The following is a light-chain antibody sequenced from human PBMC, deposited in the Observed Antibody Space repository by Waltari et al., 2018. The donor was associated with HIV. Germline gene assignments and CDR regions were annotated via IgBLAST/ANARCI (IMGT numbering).Light chain of an antibody. J-gene: IGLJ3*02. Sequence: QPVLTQPPSVSGAPGLGVTVSCTGSGSNIGAGHDVHWYRQLPGTTPKILIYRNIPGPSVLPYRFSAAKLGTSAPPAITGRRPEAEADYYCQSYDSSLSAWVFGGGTKLTV. V-gene: IGLV1-40*01. CDR3: QSYDSSLSAWV. CDR1: GSNIGAGHD. CDR2: RNI.